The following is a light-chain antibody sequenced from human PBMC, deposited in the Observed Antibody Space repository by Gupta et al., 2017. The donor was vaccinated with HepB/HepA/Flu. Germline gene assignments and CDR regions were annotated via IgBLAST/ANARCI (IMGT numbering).Light chain of an antibody. CDR1: KLGHKY. Sequence: SYDLTQPPSVSVSPGQTASITCSGDKLGHKYTSWYQQKPGQSPVLVIYQDNKRPSGIPERLSGSNSGNTATLSISGTQARDEADYYCQAWDSSTYVFGTGTKVTVL. J-gene: IGLJ1*01. CDR2: QDN. CDR3: QAWDSSTYV. V-gene: IGLV3-1*01.